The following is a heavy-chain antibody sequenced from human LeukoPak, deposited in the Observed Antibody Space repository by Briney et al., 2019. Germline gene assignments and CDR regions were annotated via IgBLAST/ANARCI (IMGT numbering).Heavy chain of an antibody. D-gene: IGHD3-22*01. J-gene: IGHJ3*02. V-gene: IGHV4-4*07. CDR2: IYTSGST. Sequence: SETLSLTCTVSGGSISSYYWSWIRQPAGKGLEWIGRIYTSGSTNYNPSLKSRVTMSVDTSKNQFSLKLSSVTAADTAVYYCARLSSFYDSSGPSPFDAFDIWGQGTMVTVSS. CDR1: GGSISSYY. CDR3: ARLSSFYDSSGPSPFDAFDI.